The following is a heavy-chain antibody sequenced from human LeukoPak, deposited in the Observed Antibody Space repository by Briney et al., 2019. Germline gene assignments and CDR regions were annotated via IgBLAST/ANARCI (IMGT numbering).Heavy chain of an antibody. D-gene: IGHD3-9*01. CDR1: GFTFSSYS. CDR3: ARYDILTGSGMDV. V-gene: IGHV3-21*01. J-gene: IGHJ6*04. CDR2: ISSSSSYI. Sequence: GGSLRLSCAASGFTFSSYSMNWVRQAPGKGLGWVSSISSSSSYIYYADSVKGRFTISRDNAKNSLYLQMNSLRAEDTAVYYCARYDILTGSGMDVWGKGTTVTVSS.